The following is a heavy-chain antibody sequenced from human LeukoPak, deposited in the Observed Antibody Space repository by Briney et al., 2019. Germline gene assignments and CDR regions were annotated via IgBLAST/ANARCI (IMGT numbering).Heavy chain of an antibody. V-gene: IGHV3-30*18. Sequence: GGSLRLSCAASGFTFSTYGMHWVRQAPGTGLEWVAVMSFDGNNKYYADSVTGRFTISRDNSKNTLYLQMNSLRAEDTAVYYCAKDRYGSGSYYFDYWGQGTLVTVSS. CDR1: GFTFSTYG. CDR3: AKDRYGSGSYYFDY. D-gene: IGHD3-10*01. CDR2: MSFDGNNK. J-gene: IGHJ4*02.